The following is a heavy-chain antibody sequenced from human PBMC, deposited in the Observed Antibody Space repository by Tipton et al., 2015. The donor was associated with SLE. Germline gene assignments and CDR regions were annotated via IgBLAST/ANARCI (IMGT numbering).Heavy chain of an antibody. CDR2: ISYDGSNK. CDR1: GFTFSSYA. J-gene: IGHJ4*02. D-gene: IGHD6-13*01. V-gene: IGHV3-30*04. Sequence: SLRLSCAASGFTFSSYAMHWVRQAPGKGLEWVAVISYDGSNKYYADSVKGRFTISRDNSKNTLYLQMNSLRAEDTAVYYCARGGLYSSSWSHFFDYWGQGTLFTVSS. CDR3: ARGGLYSSSWSHFFDY.